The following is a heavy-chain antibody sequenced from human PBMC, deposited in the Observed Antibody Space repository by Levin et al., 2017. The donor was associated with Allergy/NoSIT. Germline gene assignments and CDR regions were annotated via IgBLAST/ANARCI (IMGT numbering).Heavy chain of an antibody. CDR3: ARDLQRYDFWSGYLSGFDY. CDR1: GYTFTSYG. D-gene: IGHD3-3*01. V-gene: IGHV1-18*01. Sequence: GESLKISCKASGYTFTSYGISWVRQAPGQGLEWMGWISAYNGNTNYAQKLQGRVTMTTDTSTSTAYMELRSLRSDDTAVYYCARDLQRYDFWSGYLSGFDYWGQGTLVTVSS. CDR2: ISAYNGNT. J-gene: IGHJ4*02.